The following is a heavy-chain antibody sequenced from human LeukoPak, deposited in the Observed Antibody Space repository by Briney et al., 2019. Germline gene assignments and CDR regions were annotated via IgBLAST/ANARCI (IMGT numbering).Heavy chain of an antibody. D-gene: IGHD3-22*01. CDR3: ARDYYDSSGYSPDRAFDI. V-gene: IGHV1-18*01. J-gene: IGHJ3*02. Sequence: ASVKVSCKASGYTFTSYGISWVRQAPGQGLEWMGWISAYNGNTNYAQKLQGRVTMTTDTSTSTAYMELRSLRSDDAAVYYCARDYYDSSGYSPDRAFDIWGQGTMVTVSS. CDR2: ISAYNGNT. CDR1: GYTFTSYG.